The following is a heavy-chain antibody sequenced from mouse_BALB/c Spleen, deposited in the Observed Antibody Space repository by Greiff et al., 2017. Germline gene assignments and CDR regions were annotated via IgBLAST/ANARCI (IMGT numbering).Heavy chain of an antibody. CDR1: GFTFSDYY. V-gene: IGHV5-4*02. CDR2: ISDGGSYT. CDR3: ARAYYGNYEAMDY. Sequence: EVMLVESGGGLVKPGGSLKLSCAASGFTFSDYYMYWVRQTPEKRLEWVATISDGGSYTYYPDSVKGRFTISRDNAKNNLYLQMSSLKSEDTAMYYCARAYYGNYEAMDYWGQGTSVTVSS. J-gene: IGHJ4*01. D-gene: IGHD2-10*01.